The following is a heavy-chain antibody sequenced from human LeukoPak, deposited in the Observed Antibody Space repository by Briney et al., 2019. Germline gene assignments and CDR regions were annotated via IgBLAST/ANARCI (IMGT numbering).Heavy chain of an antibody. D-gene: IGHD6-6*01. CDR1: GYTFTSYS. CDR2: INARNGNT. V-gene: IGHV1-3*01. CDR3: ARAFGWQLARSPFDY. J-gene: IGHJ4*02. Sequence: GASVKVSCKASGYTFTSYSMHWVRQAPGQRLEWMGWINARNGNTKYSQKFQGRVTITRDTSASTAYMELSSLRSEDTAVYYCARAFGWQLARSPFDYWGQGTLVTVSS.